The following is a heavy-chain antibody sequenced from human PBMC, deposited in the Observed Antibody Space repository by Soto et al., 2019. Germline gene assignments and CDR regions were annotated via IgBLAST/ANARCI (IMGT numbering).Heavy chain of an antibody. CDR3: ARDKAYDWWSDYLPSSYGLEV. V-gene: IGHV3-30-3*01. CDR2: ISYDGSNK. CDR1: GFTFSSYA. J-gene: IGHJ6*02. Sequence: PGGSLRLSCTASGFTFSSYAMHWVRQAPGKGLEWVAVISYDGSNKYYADSVKGRFTISRDNSKNTLYLEMNSLRAEDTAVYYCARDKAYDWWSDYLPSSYGLEVWGQGTTVTVSS. D-gene: IGHD3-3*01.